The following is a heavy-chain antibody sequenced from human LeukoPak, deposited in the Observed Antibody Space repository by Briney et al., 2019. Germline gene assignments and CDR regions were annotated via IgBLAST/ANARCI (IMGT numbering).Heavy chain of an antibody. V-gene: IGHV3-7*03. CDR1: GFTFSSYW. CDR2: INKDGGEK. CDR3: VKDSPPRYSGSPPAY. J-gene: IGHJ4*02. D-gene: IGHD1-26*01. Sequence: GGSLRPSCAASGFTFSSYWMSWVRQAPGKGLEWVANINKDGGEKYYVDSVKGRFTISRDNAKNSLYLQMNGLRADDTAVYYCVKDSPPRYSGSPPAYWGQGTLVTVSS.